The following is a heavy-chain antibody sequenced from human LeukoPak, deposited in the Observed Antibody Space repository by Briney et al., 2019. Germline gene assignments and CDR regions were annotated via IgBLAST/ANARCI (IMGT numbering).Heavy chain of an antibody. D-gene: IGHD4-11*01. CDR3: ARGQSYRKSQNWFGP. CDR2: ISTSGNI. Sequence: SETLSLTCTVSGSSMNGFQWSWIRQPAGKGLEWIGRISTSGNINYTPSLKSRVTMSVDTSKNQFSLKLTSVTAADTAVYFCARGQSYRKSQNWFGPWGLGTLVTVSS. CDR1: GSSMNGFQ. J-gene: IGHJ5*02. V-gene: IGHV4-4*07.